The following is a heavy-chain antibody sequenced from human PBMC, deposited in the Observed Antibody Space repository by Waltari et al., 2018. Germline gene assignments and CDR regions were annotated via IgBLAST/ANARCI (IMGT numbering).Heavy chain of an antibody. Sequence: QVQLLESGGGVVQPGRSLRLSCAGSGSTLSSYGMHWVRQAPGKGLEWVAVVWDDESQKYYADSLKGRFTISRDNSKNTLYLQMNSLRAEDTAVYYCARENNVGSSPADVWGQGTTVTVSS. CDR3: ARENNVGSSPADV. CDR1: GSTLSSYG. V-gene: IGHV3-33*01. CDR2: VWDDESQK. D-gene: IGHD1-20*01. J-gene: IGHJ6*02.